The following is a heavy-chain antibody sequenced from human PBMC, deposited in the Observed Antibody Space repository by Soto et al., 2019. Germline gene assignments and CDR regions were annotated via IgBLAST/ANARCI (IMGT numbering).Heavy chain of an antibody. Sequence: QVQLVQSGAEVKPPGASVKVSCKASGYSFSNYDINWVRQATGQGLEWMGWMNPNSGKPDYAQKFQGRLTMTRDTSIGTAYMELSSLRSEDTAVYYCARGSYEILTGSPYMAVWGRGTTVTVSS. CDR3: ARGSYEILTGSPYMAV. D-gene: IGHD3-9*01. CDR1: GYSFSNYD. V-gene: IGHV1-8*01. CDR2: MNPNSGKP. J-gene: IGHJ6*03.